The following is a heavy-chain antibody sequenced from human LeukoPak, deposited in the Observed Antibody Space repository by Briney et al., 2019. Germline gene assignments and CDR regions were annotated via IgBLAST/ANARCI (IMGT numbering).Heavy chain of an antibody. D-gene: IGHD3-3*01. Sequence: SETLSLTCTVSGGSISSYYWSWIRQPPGRGLEWIGYIYYSGSTNYNPSLKSRVTISVDTSKNQFSLKLSSVTAADTAVYYCARVLRDFWSCYYTDSLFDYWGQGTLVTVSS. V-gene: IGHV4-59*01. CDR3: ARVLRDFWSCYYTDSLFDY. J-gene: IGHJ4*02. CDR2: IYYSGST. CDR1: GGSISSYY.